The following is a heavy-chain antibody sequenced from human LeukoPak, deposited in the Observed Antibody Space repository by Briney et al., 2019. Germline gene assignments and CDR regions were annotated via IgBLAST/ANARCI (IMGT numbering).Heavy chain of an antibody. J-gene: IGHJ4*02. CDR3: ARDLDGYNPSFFY. V-gene: IGHV4-4*02. CDR1: GGSISSSNW. D-gene: IGHD5-24*01. Sequence: SGTLSLTCAVSGGSISSSNWWSWVRQPPGKGLEWIGEIFYRGSTNYNPSLKSRVTISVDRSKNQFSLKLNSVTAADTAVYYCARDLDGYNPSFFYWGQGTLVTVSS. CDR2: IFYRGST.